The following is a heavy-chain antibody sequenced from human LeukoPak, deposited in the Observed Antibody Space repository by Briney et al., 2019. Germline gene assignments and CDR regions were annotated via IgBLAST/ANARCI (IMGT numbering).Heavy chain of an antibody. CDR2: IYYSGST. CDR1: GGSISSGDYS. V-gene: IGHV4-30-4*01. D-gene: IGHD2-15*01. Sequence: SQTLSLTCTVSGGSISSGDYSWSWLRQPPGKGLEWIGYIYYSGSTYYNPSLKSRVTISVDTSKNQFSLKLSSVTAADTAVYYCGGYCSGGSCYSQFDYWGQGTLVTVSS. J-gene: IGHJ4*02. CDR3: GGYCSGGSCYSQFDY.